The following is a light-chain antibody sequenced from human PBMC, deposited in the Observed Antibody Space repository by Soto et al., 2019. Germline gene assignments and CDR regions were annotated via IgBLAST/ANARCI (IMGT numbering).Light chain of an antibody. V-gene: IGKV3-20*01. CDR1: QSVSSN. J-gene: IGKJ1*01. CDR3: QQYGSSGT. CDR2: GAS. Sequence: EIMMTQSPATLSVSPGERATLSRRASQSVSSNLAWYQQKPGQAPRLLIYGASTRATGIPDRFSGSGSGTDFTLTISRLEPEDFAVYYCQQYGSSGTFGQGTKVDIK.